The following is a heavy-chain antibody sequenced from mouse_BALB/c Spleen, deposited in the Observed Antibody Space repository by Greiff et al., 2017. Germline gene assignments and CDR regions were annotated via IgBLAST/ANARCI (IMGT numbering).Heavy chain of an antibody. CDR1: GYTFTSYW. CDR3: ARKFITTATDY. D-gene: IGHD1-2*01. CDR2: INPSNGRT. J-gene: IGHJ2*01. V-gene: IGHV1S81*02. Sequence: QVQLQQPGADLVKPGASVKLSCTASGYTFTSYWMHWVKQRPGQGLEWIGGINPSNGRTNYNEKFKSKATLTVDKSSSTAYMQLSSLTSEDSAVYYCARKFITTATDYGGRGTTLTVSS.